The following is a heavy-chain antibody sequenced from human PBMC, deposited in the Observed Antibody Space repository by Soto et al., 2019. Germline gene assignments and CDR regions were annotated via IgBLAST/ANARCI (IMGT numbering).Heavy chain of an antibody. J-gene: IGHJ2*01. CDR3: ARFNWYFDL. CDR2: IYYRGST. Sequence: QVQLQESGPGLVKPSETLSLTCTVSGGSISSYYWSWIRQPPGKGLEWIGYIYYRGSTNYIPSLKSRVTISVDTSKNQFSLKLSSVTAADTAMYYCARFNWYFDLWGRGTLVTVSS. V-gene: IGHV4-59*01. CDR1: GGSISSYY.